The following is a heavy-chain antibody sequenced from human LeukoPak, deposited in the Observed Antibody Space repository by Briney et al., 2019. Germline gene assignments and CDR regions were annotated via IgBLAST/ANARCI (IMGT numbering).Heavy chain of an antibody. CDR1: GFTFSSYG. CDR3: AKDLRAAAAGTSWFDP. V-gene: IGHV3-30*02. CDR2: IRYDGNNK. Sequence: GGSLRLSCVASGFTFSSYGMHWVRQAPGKGLEWVAFIRYDGNNKYYADSVKGRFTISRDNSKNTLYLQMNSLRAEDTAVYYCAKDLRAAAAGTSWFDPWGQGILVTVSS. D-gene: IGHD6-13*01. J-gene: IGHJ5*02.